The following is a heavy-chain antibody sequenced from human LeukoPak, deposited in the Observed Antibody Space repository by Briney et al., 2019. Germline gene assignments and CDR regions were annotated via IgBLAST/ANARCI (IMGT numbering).Heavy chain of an antibody. J-gene: IGHJ4*02. D-gene: IGHD3-10*01. CDR1: GFTVSSNY. V-gene: IGHV3-53*01. CDR3: TRGRGGPFDY. CDR2: IYSGGST. Sequence: GGSLRLSCAVSGFTVSSNYMSWVRQAPGKGLEWVSVIYSGGSTYYADSVKGRFTISRDNAKNSLHLQMNSLRAEDTAIYYCTRGRGGPFDYWGQGTLVTVSS.